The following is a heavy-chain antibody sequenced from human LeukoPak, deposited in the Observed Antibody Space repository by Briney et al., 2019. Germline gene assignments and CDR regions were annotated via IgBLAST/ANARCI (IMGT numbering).Heavy chain of an antibody. CDR1: RFTFSSYA. CDR2: ISGSGGST. D-gene: IGHD3-22*01. CDR3: AKDWNYDSSGYYLY. V-gene: IGHV3-23*01. Sequence: GGSLRLSCAASRFTFSSYAMSWVRQAPGKGLEWVSAISGSGGSTYYADSVKGRFTISRDNSKNTLNLQMKSLRAEDTAVYYCAKDWNYDSSGYYLYWGQGTLVTVSS. J-gene: IGHJ4*02.